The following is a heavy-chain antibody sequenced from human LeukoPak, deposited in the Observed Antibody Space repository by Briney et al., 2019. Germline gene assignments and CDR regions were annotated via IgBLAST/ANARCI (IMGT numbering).Heavy chain of an antibody. J-gene: IGHJ4*02. V-gene: IGHV3-7*01. D-gene: IGHD4-17*01. CDR1: GFTFGKYW. Sequence: GGSLRLSCVASGFTFGKYWMSWVRQAPGKGLEWVANIKLDGSEKNYVDSVKGRFTISRDNSKNTLYLQMNSLRAEDTAVYYCAKGILLDYGDSSFDYWGQGTLVTVSS. CDR2: IKLDGSEK. CDR3: AKGILLDYGDSSFDY.